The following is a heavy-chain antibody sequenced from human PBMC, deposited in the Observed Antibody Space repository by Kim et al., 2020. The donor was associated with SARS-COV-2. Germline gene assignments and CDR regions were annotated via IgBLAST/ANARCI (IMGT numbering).Heavy chain of an antibody. D-gene: IGHD3-10*01. CDR3: ARGRDRSMDV. V-gene: IGHV6-1*01. CDR2: YN. Sequence: YNDYAESVKSRITATPDTSKNQFSLQLNSVTPEDTAVYYCARGRDRSMDVLGQGTTVTVSS. J-gene: IGHJ6*02.